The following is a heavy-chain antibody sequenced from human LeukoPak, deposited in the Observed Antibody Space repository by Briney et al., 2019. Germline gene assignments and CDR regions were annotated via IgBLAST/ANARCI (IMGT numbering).Heavy chain of an antibody. CDR3: ARDPPYNDFWSDYTIFDP. Sequence: ASVKVSCKASGYTFTSYAMNWVRQAPGQGLEWMGWINTNTGSPTYAQGFTGRFVFSLDTSVSTAYLQITSLKAEDTAVYYCARDPPYNDFWSDYTIFDPWGQGTLVTVSS. D-gene: IGHD3-3*01. J-gene: IGHJ5*02. CDR2: INTNTGSP. V-gene: IGHV7-4-1*02. CDR1: GYTFTSYA.